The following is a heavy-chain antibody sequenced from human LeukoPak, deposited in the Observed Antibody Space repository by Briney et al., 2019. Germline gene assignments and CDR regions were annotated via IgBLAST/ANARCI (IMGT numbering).Heavy chain of an antibody. V-gene: IGHV4-39*07. D-gene: IGHD4-17*01. CDR1: GDSISTSNSY. J-gene: IGHJ5*02. CDR3: ASIAVNLYNWLDP. CDR2: IYYTGGT. Sequence: NPSETLSLTCTVSGDSISTSNSYWGWIRQPPGEGLEWIGSIYYTGGTYYKTSLKSRVTISVDTSKNQSSLKLISVTAADTAVYYCASIAVNLYNWLDPWGQGTLVTVSS.